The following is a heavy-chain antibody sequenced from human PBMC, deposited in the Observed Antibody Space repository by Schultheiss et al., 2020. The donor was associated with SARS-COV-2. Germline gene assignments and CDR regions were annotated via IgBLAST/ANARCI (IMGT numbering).Heavy chain of an antibody. CDR3: ARVPGDSPEYFQH. D-gene: IGHD3-10*01. Sequence: SETLSLTCTVSGGSISSYYWSWIRQPPGKGLEWIGYIYYSGSTNYNPSLKSRVTISVDTSKNQFSLKLSSVTAADTAVYYCARVPGDSPEYFQHWGQGTLVTVSS. CDR1: GGSISSYY. CDR2: IYYSGST. V-gene: IGHV4-59*12. J-gene: IGHJ1*01.